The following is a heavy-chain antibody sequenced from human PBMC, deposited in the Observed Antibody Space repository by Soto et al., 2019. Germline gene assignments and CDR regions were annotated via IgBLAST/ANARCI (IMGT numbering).Heavy chain of an antibody. J-gene: IGHJ4*02. CDR1: GGSISSYY. D-gene: IGHD3-9*01. CDR2: IYYSGST. CDR3: AGDSASPNLRYFDWSPYFDY. V-gene: IGHV4-59*01. Sequence: SKTLSLTCTVSGGSISSYYSSWIRQPPGKGLEWIGYIYYSGSTNYNPSLKSRITISVDTSKNQFSLKLSSVTAADTAVYYCAGDSASPNLRYFDWSPYFDYWGQGTMVTVYS.